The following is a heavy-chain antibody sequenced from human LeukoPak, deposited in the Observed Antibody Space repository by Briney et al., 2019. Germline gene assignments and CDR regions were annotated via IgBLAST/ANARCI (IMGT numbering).Heavy chain of an antibody. CDR1: GGSISSSSYY. Sequence: SATLSLTCTVSGGSISSSSYYWGWIRQPPGKGLGWIGSIYYSGSTYYNPSLKSRVTISVDTSKNQFSLKLSSVTAADTAVYYCARHDGDLMDYWGQGTLVTVSS. CDR3: ARHDGDLMDY. D-gene: IGHD2-8*01. V-gene: IGHV4-39*01. J-gene: IGHJ4*02. CDR2: IYYSGST.